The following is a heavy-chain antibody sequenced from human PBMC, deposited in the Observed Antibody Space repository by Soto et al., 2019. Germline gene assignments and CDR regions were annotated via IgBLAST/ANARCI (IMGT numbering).Heavy chain of an antibody. Sequence: GGSLRLSCAASGFSINIYGMHWVRQVPGKGPEWVAVIWYDGINTYYADSVKGRFTISRDNSKNTVYLQMTSLRAEDTALYYCARDCCSTSYYFDFWGQGTPVTVSS. CDR2: IWYDGINT. J-gene: IGHJ4*02. CDR3: ARDCCSTSYYFDF. V-gene: IGHV3-33*01. CDR1: GFSINIYG. D-gene: IGHD2-2*01.